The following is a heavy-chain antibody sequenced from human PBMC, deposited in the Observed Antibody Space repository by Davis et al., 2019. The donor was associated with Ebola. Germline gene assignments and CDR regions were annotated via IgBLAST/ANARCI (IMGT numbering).Heavy chain of an antibody. V-gene: IGHV1-69*04. Sequence: AASVKVSCKTSGGTFSSYAFSWVRQAPGQGLEWMGRIIPILGIANYAQKFQGRVTITADKSTSTAYMELSSLRSEDTAVYYCARDRSGGDYVFDYWGQGTLVTVSS. CDR1: GGTFSSYA. J-gene: IGHJ4*02. CDR3: ARDRSGGDYVFDY. CDR2: IIPILGIA. D-gene: IGHD4-17*01.